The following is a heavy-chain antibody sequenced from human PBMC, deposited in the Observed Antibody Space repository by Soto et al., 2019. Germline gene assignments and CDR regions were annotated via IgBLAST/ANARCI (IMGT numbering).Heavy chain of an antibody. CDR3: ACNWGNSLRNWLAP. V-gene: IGHV1-69*13. J-gene: IGHJ5*02. CDR2: IIPVLATT. CDR1: AGTFPHYA. D-gene: IGHD7-27*01. Sequence: SVKVSCKASAGTFPHYALTWVRQAPGQGLEWMGGIIPVLATTTYAQKFQGRVSIGADESTNTASIELRSLTSEDTAVYYCACNWGNSLRNWLAPWGQGTLVTVSS.